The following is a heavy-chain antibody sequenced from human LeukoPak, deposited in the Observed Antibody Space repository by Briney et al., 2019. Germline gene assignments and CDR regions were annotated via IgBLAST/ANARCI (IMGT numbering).Heavy chain of an antibody. CDR1: GFTFSSYA. CDR2: ISGSGGST. Sequence: GGSLRLSCAAPGFTFSSYAMSWVRQAPGKGLEWVSAISGSGGSTYYADSVKGRFTISRDNSKNTLYLQMSSLRAEDTAVYYCAKTMGYCSTTSCSAYSDYWGQGTLVTVSS. J-gene: IGHJ4*02. CDR3: AKTMGYCSTTSCSAYSDY. V-gene: IGHV3-23*01. D-gene: IGHD2-2*01.